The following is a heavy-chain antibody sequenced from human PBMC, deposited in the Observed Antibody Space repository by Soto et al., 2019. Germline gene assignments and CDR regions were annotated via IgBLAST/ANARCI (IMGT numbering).Heavy chain of an antibody. Sequence: ASVKVSCKASGCTFSSYAISWVRQAPGQGLEWMGGIIPIFGTANYAQKFQGRVTITADKSTSTAYMELSSLRSEDTAVYYCARGRKQMVKRNAFHIWGQGTMVNVSS. V-gene: IGHV1-69*06. CDR2: IIPIFGTA. CDR3: ARGRKQMVKRNAFHI. CDR1: GCTFSSYA. J-gene: IGHJ3*02. D-gene: IGHD6-13*01.